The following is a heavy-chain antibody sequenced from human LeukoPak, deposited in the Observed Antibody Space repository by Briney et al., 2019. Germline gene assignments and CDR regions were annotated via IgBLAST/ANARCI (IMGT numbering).Heavy chain of an antibody. CDR1: GGSISSYY. V-gene: IGHV4-59*01. CDR3: ARDPGDATFDYYYYMDV. J-gene: IGHJ6*03. CDR2: IYYSGST. D-gene: IGHD2/OR15-2a*01. Sequence: SETLSLTCTASGGSISSYYWSWIRQPPGKGLEWIAYIYYSGSTNYNPSLKSRVTISVDTSKNQFSLKLSSVTAADTAVYYCARDPGDATFDYYYYMDVWGKGTTVTVSS.